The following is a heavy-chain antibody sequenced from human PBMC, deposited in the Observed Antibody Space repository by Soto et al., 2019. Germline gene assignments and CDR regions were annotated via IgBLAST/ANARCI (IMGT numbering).Heavy chain of an antibody. Sequence: SVKVCCKAYGGTFSSYAISWVRQAPVQGLEWMGGIIPIFGTANYAQKFQGRVTITADESTSTAYMELSSLRSEDAAVYYCARDEVATTGYFDYWGQGTLVTVSS. V-gene: IGHV1-69*13. J-gene: IGHJ4*02. D-gene: IGHD5-12*01. CDR2: IIPIFGTA. CDR1: GGTFSSYA. CDR3: ARDEVATTGYFDY.